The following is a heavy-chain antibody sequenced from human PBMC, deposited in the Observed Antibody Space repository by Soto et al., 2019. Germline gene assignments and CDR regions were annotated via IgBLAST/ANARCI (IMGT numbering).Heavy chain of an antibody. J-gene: IGHJ4*02. Sequence: GGSLRLSCAASGFTFSSYAMHWVRQAPGKGLEWVAVISYDGSNKYYADSVKGRFTISRDNSKNTLYLQMNSLRAEDTAVYYCARDQAPPYSKARFGFDYWGQGTLVTVSS. D-gene: IGHD4-4*01. V-gene: IGHV3-30-3*01. CDR2: ISYDGSNK. CDR3: ARDQAPPYSKARFGFDY. CDR1: GFTFSSYA.